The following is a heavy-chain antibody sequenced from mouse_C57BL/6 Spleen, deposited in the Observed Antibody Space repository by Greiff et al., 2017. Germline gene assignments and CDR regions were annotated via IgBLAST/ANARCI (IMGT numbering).Heavy chain of an antibody. V-gene: IGHV5-17*01. D-gene: IGHD4-1*01. CDR1: GFTFSDYG. CDR2: ISSGSSTI. CDR3: ERPQTGTGAMAS. J-gene: IGHJ4*01. Sequence: EVKVVESGGGLVKPGGSLKLSCAASGFTFSDYGMHWVRQAPEKGLEWVAYISSGSSTIYYADTVKGRFTISRDNAKNTLFLQMTSLRSADTAIYDWERPQTGTGAMASWGQEPQSPSPQ.